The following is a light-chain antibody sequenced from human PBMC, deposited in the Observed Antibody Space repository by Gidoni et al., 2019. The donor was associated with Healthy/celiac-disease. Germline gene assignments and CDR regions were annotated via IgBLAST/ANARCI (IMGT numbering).Light chain of an antibody. CDR3: SSYTSSSTPCV. CDR2: EVS. CDR1: SSDVGGYNY. V-gene: IGLV2-14*01. Sequence: QSALTPPASVSGSPGQSITISCTGTSSDVGGYNYVSWYQQHPGKAPKLMIYEVSNRPSGVSNRFSGSKSGNTASLTISGLQAEDEADYYCSSYTSSSTPCVFGTGTKVTVL. J-gene: IGLJ1*01.